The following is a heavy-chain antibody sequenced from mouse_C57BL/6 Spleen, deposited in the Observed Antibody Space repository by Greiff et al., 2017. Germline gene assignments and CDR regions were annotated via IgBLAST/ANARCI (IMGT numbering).Heavy chain of an antibody. D-gene: IGHD2-5*01. V-gene: IGHV5-9*01. J-gene: IGHJ1*03. CDR3: ARFYYSNYWYFDV. CDR1: GFTFSSYT. Sequence: DVKLVESGGGLVKPGGSLKLSCAASGFTFSSYTMSWVRQTPEKRLEWVATISGGGGNTYYPDSVKGRFTISRDNAKNTLYLQMSSLRSEDTALYYCARFYYSNYWYFDVWGTGTTVTVSS. CDR2: ISGGGGNT.